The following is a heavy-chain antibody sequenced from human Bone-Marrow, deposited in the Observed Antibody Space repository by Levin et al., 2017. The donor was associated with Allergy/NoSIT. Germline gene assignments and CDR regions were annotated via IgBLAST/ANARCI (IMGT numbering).Heavy chain of an antibody. CDR1: GFTFSSYT. J-gene: IGHJ4*02. V-gene: IGHV3-21*01. Sequence: AASVKVSCAASGFTFSSYTMSWVRQAPGKGLEWVSSVSSRSTFIYYADSVKGRFTISRENVQNSLSLQMNSLRDEDTAVYYCVRESLTAALFDSWGQGTLLTVSS. CDR3: VRESLTAALFDS. D-gene: IGHD1-20*01. CDR2: VSSRSTFI.